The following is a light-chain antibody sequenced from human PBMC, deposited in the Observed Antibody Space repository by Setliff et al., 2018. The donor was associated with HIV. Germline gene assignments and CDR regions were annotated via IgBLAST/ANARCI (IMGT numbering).Light chain of an antibody. V-gene: IGLV1-44*01. Sequence: SVLTQPPSASGTPGQRVTISCSGSSSNIGSNTVNWYQHLPGTAPKLLIYRNNQRPSGVPDRFSGSKSGTSASLAISGLQSEDEADYYCATWDDSLNGNVFGSGTKVTVL. CDR3: ATWDDSLNGNV. CDR2: RNN. CDR1: SSNIGSNT. J-gene: IGLJ1*01.